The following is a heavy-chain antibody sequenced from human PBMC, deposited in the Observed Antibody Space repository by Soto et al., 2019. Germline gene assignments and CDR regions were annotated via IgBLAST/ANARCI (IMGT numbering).Heavy chain of an antibody. CDR2: ISPKSTYR. J-gene: IGHJ4*02. D-gene: IGHD2-15*01. CDR3: ARGGGGGLFEH. Sequence: PGGSLRLSCATSGFPFSDYYMSWIRQAPGKGLEWLSHISPKSTYRNYADSVKGRFTISRDNTKSSLFLQMNSLGVVDTAVYYCARGGGGGLFEHWGQGVLVTVSS. V-gene: IGHV3-11*06. CDR1: GFPFSDYY.